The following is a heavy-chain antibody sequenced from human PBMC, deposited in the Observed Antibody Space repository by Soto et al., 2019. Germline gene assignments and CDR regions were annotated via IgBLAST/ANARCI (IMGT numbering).Heavy chain of an antibody. Sequence: QITLKESGPTLVKPTQTLTLTCTFSGFSLSTSGVGVGWIRQPPGKALEWLALIYWDDDKRYSPSLKSRLTITKDTSKTPVVLTMTNIDPVDTATYSCAHLNAYYYDSGNNYWGQGTLVTVSS. V-gene: IGHV2-5*02. CDR3: AHLNAYYYDSGNNY. D-gene: IGHD3-10*01. J-gene: IGHJ4*02. CDR1: GFSLSTSGVG. CDR2: IYWDDDK.